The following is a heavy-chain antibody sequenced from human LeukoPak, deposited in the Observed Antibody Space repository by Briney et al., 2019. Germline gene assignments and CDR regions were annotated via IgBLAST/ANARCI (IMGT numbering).Heavy chain of an antibody. V-gene: IGHV3-48*02. Sequence: GGSLRLSCEGSGFTSFDFPMNWVRKAPGKRLEWVSHIRTDGTRTHADSVKGRFTISRDDAKTSVYLQMNSLRDEDTAMYYCARDNIWAFDIWGQGTMVTVSS. J-gene: IGHJ3*02. CDR1: GFTSFDFP. CDR3: ARDNIWAFDI. D-gene: IGHD3-9*01. CDR2: IRTDGTR.